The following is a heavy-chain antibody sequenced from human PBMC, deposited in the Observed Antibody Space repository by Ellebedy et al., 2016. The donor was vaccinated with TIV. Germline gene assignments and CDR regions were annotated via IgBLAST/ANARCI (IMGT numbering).Heavy chain of an antibody. CDR1: GFTFSSYA. CDR3: AKDRYGDYVVYFDY. CDR2: ISGSGDST. Sequence: GESLKISCAASGFTFSSYAMSWVRQAPGKGLEWVSGISGSGDSTYYADSVKGRFTISRDNSKNTLFLQMTNLRAEDTALYYCAKDRYGDYVVYFDYWGQGTLVTVSS. J-gene: IGHJ4*02. V-gene: IGHV3-23*01. D-gene: IGHD4-17*01.